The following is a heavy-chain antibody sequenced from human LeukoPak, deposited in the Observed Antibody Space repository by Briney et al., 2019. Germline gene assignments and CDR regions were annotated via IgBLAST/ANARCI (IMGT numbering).Heavy chain of an antibody. J-gene: IGHJ4*02. CDR3: AGSPYYYDSSGYWSLGY. Sequence: SETLSLSCAVSGGSISSGGYSWSWIRQPPGKGLEWIGSIYHSGSTYYNPSLKSRVTISVDRSKSQLSLKLSSVTGADTAVYYCAGSPYYYDSSGYWSLGYWGQGTLVTVST. D-gene: IGHD3-22*01. CDR1: GGSISSGGYS. V-gene: IGHV4-30-2*01. CDR2: IYHSGST.